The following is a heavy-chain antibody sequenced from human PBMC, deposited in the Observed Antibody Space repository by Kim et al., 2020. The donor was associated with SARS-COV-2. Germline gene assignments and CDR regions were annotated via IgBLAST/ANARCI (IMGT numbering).Heavy chain of an antibody. D-gene: IGHD1-20*01. CDR3: ARGRGITSWPGDYYYYGMDV. CDR1: GGSFSGYY. V-gene: IGHV4-34*01. CDR2: INHSGST. Sequence: SETLSLTCAVYGGSFSGYYWSWIRQPPGKGLEWIGEINHSGSTNYNPSLKSRVTISVDTSKNQFSLKLSSVTAADTAVYYCARGRGITSWPGDYYYYGMDVWGQGTTVTVSS. J-gene: IGHJ6*02.